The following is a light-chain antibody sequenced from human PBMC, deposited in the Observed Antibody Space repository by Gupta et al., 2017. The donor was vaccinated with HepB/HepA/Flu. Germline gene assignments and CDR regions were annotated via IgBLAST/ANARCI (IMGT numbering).Light chain of an antibody. J-gene: IGKJ4*01. CDR3: HQYNSYSPLT. CDR2: KVS. CDR1: LSISTW. V-gene: IGKV1-5*03. Sequence: DTQMTPSPSTLSASVGDRVTITCSASLSISTWFDWYQQKPGKAPKLLLSKVSSLESGVPPRFSSGGSGTEYSLPIISLQPDEVLTYFCHQYNSYSPLTFGGGTKVEIK.